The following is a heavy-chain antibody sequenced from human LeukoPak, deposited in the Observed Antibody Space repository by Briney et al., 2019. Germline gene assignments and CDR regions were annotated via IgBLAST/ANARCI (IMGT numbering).Heavy chain of an antibody. Sequence: SETLSLTCTVSGGSISSYYWSWIRQPAGKGLEWIGRIYTSGSTNYNPSLKSRVTMSVDTSKNQFSLKLSSVTAADTAGYYCARERYDILTGYYTFDYWGQGTLVTVSS. D-gene: IGHD3-9*01. V-gene: IGHV4-4*07. CDR1: GGSISSYY. CDR2: IYTSGST. CDR3: ARERYDILTGYYTFDY. J-gene: IGHJ4*02.